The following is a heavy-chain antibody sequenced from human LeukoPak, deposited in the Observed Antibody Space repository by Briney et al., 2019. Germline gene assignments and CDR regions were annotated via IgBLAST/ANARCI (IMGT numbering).Heavy chain of an antibody. V-gene: IGHV3-11*01. CDR3: ARDASSGPRPDYFDY. J-gene: IGHJ4*02. D-gene: IGHD3-16*01. CDR1: GFTFSDYY. CDR2: ISSSGSTI. Sequence: PGGSLRLSCAASGFTFSDYYMSWIRQAPGKGLEWVSYISSSGSTIYYADSVKGRFTISRDNAKNSLYLQMNSLRAEDTAVYYCARDASSGPRPDYFDYWGQGTLVTVSS.